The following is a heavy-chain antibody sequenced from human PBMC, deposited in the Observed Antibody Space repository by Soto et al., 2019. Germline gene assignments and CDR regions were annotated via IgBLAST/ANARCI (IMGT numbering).Heavy chain of an antibody. V-gene: IGHV3-48*02. CDR1: GFTFSSYS. CDR3: ARWGYYGSGSYYGMDV. CDR2: ISSSSSTI. J-gene: IGHJ6*02. Sequence: LRLSCAASGFTFSSYSMNWVRQAPGKGLEWVSYISSSSSTIYYADSVKGRFTISRDNAKNSLYLQMNSLRDEDTAVYYCARWGYYGSGSYYGMDVWGQGTTVTVSS. D-gene: IGHD3-10*01.